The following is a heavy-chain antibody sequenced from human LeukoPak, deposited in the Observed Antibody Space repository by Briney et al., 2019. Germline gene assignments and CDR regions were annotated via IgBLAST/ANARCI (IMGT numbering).Heavy chain of an antibody. V-gene: IGHV1-8*03. Sequence: ASVKVSCKASGYTFTSYDINWVRQAPGQGLEWMGWMNPNSGNTGYAQKFQGRVTITRNTSITTTYMELSSLRSEDTAVYYCARRSAYGSGSYYVDYWGQGTLVTVSS. J-gene: IGHJ4*02. CDR2: MNPNSGNT. CDR1: GYTFTSYD. D-gene: IGHD3-10*01. CDR3: ARRSAYGSGSYYVDY.